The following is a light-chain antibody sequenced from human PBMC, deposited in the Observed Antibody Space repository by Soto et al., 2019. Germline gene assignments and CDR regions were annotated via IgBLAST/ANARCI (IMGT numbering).Light chain of an antibody. Sequence: VLTQAPGTLSLSPGERVTLSCRASQSVSSIYLAWYQQKPGQAPRLLIYATSSRATGIPDRFSGSGSGTDFTLTISRLEPEDFAVYHCQQYGSSATWTFGQGTKVDIK. CDR2: ATS. CDR3: QQYGSSATWT. J-gene: IGKJ1*01. V-gene: IGKV3-20*01. CDR1: QSVSSIY.